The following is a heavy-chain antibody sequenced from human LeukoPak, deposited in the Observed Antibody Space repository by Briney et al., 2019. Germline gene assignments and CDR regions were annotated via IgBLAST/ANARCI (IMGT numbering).Heavy chain of an antibody. Sequence: PSETLSLTCTVSDGSISSSSYYWGWIRQPPGKGLEWIGSIYYSGSTYYNPSLKSRVTISVDTSKSQFSLKVTSVTAADTAVYYCARSPNIVVVPAARGYFDYWGQGTLVTVSS. J-gene: IGHJ4*02. CDR3: ARSPNIVVVPAARGYFDY. CDR1: DGSISSSSYY. D-gene: IGHD2-2*01. CDR2: IYYSGST. V-gene: IGHV4-39*07.